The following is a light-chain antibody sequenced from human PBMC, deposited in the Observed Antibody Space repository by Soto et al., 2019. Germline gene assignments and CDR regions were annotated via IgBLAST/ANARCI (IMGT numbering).Light chain of an antibody. V-gene: IGLV2-14*01. CDR2: EVS. J-gene: IGLJ1*01. CDR3: SSYTSSSTLV. CDR1: SSDVGGYNY. Sequence: QSVLTQPASVSGSPGQSITISCTGTSSDVGGYNYVSWYQQHPGKAPKLMIYEVSNRPSGVSNRFSGSKSVNTASLTISGLHTEDEADYYCSSYTSSSTLVFGTGTKVTVL.